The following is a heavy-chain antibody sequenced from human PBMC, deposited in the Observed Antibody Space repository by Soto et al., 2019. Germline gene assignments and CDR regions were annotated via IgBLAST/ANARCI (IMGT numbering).Heavy chain of an antibody. CDR2: IIPILGIE. J-gene: IGHJ4*02. Sequence: QVQLVQSGAEVKKPGSSVKVSCKASGGTFSSYTISWVRQAPGQGLEWMGRIIPILGIENYAQKFQGRVTITADKSTSTAYMELSSLRSEDTAVYYCARLVDTADFDYWGQGTLVTVSS. CDR3: ARLVDTADFDY. CDR1: GGTFSSYT. V-gene: IGHV1-69*02. D-gene: IGHD5-18*01.